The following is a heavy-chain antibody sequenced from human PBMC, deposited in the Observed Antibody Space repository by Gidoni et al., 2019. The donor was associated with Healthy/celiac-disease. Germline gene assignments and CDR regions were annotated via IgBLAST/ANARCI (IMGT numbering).Heavy chain of an antibody. Sequence: QVQLQQWGAGLLKPSETLSLTCAVYGGSFSGYYWSWIRQPPGKGLEWIGEINHSGSTNYNPSLKSRVTISVDTSKNQFSLKLSSVTATDTAVYYCASLRPLRGYYYGMDVWGQGTTVTVSS. J-gene: IGHJ6*02. D-gene: IGHD3-10*01. CDR1: GGSFSGYY. CDR2: INHSGST. CDR3: ASLRPLRGYYYGMDV. V-gene: IGHV4-34*01.